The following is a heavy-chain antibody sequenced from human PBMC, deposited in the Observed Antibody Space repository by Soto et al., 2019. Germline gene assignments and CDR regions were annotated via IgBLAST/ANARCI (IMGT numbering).Heavy chain of an antibody. D-gene: IGHD3-9*01. CDR3: AKLRYFDWSSYSWFEY. Sequence: GGSLRLSCAASGFTFSSYAMPWVRQAPGKGLEWVSGISGSGATTSYADSVKGRFTVSRDNSKNTLYLQMNSLRVEDTAVYYCAKLRYFDWSSYSWFEYWGKGTPVSVSS. V-gene: IGHV3-23*01. CDR1: GFTFSSYA. J-gene: IGHJ5*01. CDR2: ISGSGATT.